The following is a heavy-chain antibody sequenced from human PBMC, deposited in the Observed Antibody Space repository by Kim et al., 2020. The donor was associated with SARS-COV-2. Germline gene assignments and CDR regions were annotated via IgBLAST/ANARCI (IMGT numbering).Heavy chain of an antibody. D-gene: IGHD7-27*01. CDR3: ARGLGSPDY. CDR2: TT. Sequence: TTVYADSVKGRFTISRDNAEKTLFLHMNNLRAEDTALYYCARGLGSPDYWGQGTLVTVSS. J-gene: IGHJ4*02. V-gene: IGHV3-23*01.